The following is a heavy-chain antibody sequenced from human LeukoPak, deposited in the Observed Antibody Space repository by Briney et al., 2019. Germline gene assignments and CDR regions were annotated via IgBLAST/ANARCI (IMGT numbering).Heavy chain of an antibody. CDR2: INPNSGGT. CDR3: ARTVGAPWSEYFQH. J-gene: IGHJ1*01. V-gene: IGHV1-2*02. CDR1: GYTFTGYY. Sequence: GASVKVSCKASGYTFTGYYMHWVRQAPGQGLEWMGWINPNSGGTNYAQKFQGRVTMTRDTSISTAYMELSRLRSDDTAVYYCARTVGAPWSEYFQHWGQGTLVTVSS. D-gene: IGHD1-26*01.